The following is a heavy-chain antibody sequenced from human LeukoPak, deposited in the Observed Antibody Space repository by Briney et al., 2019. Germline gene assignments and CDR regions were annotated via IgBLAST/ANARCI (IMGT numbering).Heavy chain of an antibody. Sequence: GGSLRLSCAASGFTFSSYGMHWVRQAPGKGLEWVAVISYDGSNKYYADSVKGRFTISRDNSKNTLYLQMNSLRAEDTAVYYCAKPINYDILTQPYFDYWGQGTLVCVSS. J-gene: IGHJ4*02. D-gene: IGHD3-9*01. CDR2: ISYDGSNK. V-gene: IGHV3-30*18. CDR1: GFTFSSYG. CDR3: AKPINYDILTQPYFDY.